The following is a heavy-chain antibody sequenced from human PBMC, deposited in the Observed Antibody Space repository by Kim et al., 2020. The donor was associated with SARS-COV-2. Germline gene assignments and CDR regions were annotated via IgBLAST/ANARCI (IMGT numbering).Heavy chain of an antibody. D-gene: IGHD2-2*02. CDR2: IGGGGTT. V-gene: IGHV3-23*01. Sequence: GGSLRLSCAASGFTFSNHAISWVRQAPGKGLEWVSVIGGGGTTYYADSVKGRFTTSRDNSKNTLYLQMNSLRAEDTAVYYCAKCLREGTRYYSVGMDVWGQGTTVTVSS. CDR1: GFTFSNHA. CDR3: AKCLREGTRYYSVGMDV. J-gene: IGHJ6*02.